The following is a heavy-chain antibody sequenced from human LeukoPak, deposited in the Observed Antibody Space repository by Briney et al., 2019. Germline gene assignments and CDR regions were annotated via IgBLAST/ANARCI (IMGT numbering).Heavy chain of an antibody. CDR1: GFTFSSYS. CDR2: ISSSSSTI. J-gene: IGHJ4*02. CDR3: ARDLGVVSHYYFDY. Sequence: GGSLRLSCAASGFTFSSYSMNWVRQAPGKGLEWVSYISSSSSTIYYADSVKGRFTISRNNAKSSLYLQMNSLRAEDTAVYYCARDLGVVSHYYFDYWGQGTLVTVSS. V-gene: IGHV3-48*01. D-gene: IGHD2/OR15-2a*01.